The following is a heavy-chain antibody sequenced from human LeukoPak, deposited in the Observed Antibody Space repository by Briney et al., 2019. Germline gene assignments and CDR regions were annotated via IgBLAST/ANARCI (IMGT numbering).Heavy chain of an antibody. CDR1: GFTFSSYG. V-gene: IGHV3-30*03. CDR3: ARKLVVVRGVPPRNYYYGMDV. J-gene: IGHJ6*02. CDR2: ISYDGSNK. D-gene: IGHD3-10*01. Sequence: PGGSLRLSCATSGFTFSSYGMHWVRQAPGKGLEWVAVISYDGSNKYYADSVKGRFTISRDNSKNTLYLQMNSLRAEDTAVYYCARKLVVVRGVPPRNYYYGMDVWGQGTTVTVSS.